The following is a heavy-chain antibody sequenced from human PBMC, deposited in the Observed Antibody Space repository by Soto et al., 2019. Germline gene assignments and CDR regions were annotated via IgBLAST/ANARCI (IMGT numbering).Heavy chain of an antibody. V-gene: IGHV1-69*13. Sequence: SVKVSCRASGGTFSSYAISWVRQAPGQGLEWMGGIIPIFGTANYAQKFQGRVTITADESTSTAYMELSSLRSEDTAVYYCARASVGMLNWFDPWGQGTLVTVSS. CDR3: ARASVGMLNWFDP. D-gene: IGHD2-8*01. CDR1: GGTFSSYA. CDR2: IIPIFGTA. J-gene: IGHJ5*02.